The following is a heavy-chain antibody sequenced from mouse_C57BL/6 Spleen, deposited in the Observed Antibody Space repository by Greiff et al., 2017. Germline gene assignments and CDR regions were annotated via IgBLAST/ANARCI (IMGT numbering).Heavy chain of an antibody. J-gene: IGHJ1*03. D-gene: IGHD2-3*01. CDR1: GFTFSDYG. CDR2: ISNLAYSI. V-gene: IGHV5-15*01. Sequence: EVQLVESGGGLVQPGGSLKLSCAASGFTFSDYGMAWVRQAPRKGPEWVAFISNLAYSIYYADTVTGRFTISRENAKNTLYLEMSSLRSEDTAMYYCAGLFYDGYYGGYFDVWGTGTTVTVSS. CDR3: AGLFYDGYYGGYFDV.